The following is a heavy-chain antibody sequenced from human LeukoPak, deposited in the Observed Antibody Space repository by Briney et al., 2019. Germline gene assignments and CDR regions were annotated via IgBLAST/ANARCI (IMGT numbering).Heavy chain of an antibody. CDR1: GGSISSGDYY. CDR2: IYYSGST. CDR3: ARVHPHSGSYYDDAFDI. V-gene: IGHV4-61*08. J-gene: IGHJ3*02. D-gene: IGHD1-26*01. Sequence: ASETLSLTCTVSGGSISSGDYYWSWIRQPPGKGLEWIGYIYYSGSTNYNPSLKSRVTISVDTSKNQFSLKLSSVTAADTAVYYCARVHPHSGSYYDDAFDIWGQGTMVTVSS.